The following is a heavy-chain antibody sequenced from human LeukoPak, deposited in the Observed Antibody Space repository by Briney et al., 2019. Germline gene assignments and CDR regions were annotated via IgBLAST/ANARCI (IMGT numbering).Heavy chain of an antibody. J-gene: IGHJ4*02. V-gene: IGHV4-59*01. CDR2: IYYSGST. CDR3: ARDDQTGDPFFDY. D-gene: IGHD7-27*01. Sequence: SETLSLTCTVSGGSISSYYWSWIRQPPGKGLEWIGYIYYSGSTNYNPSLKSRVTISVDTSKNQFSLKLSSVTAADTAVYYCARDDQTGDPFFDYGGQGTLVTVSS. CDR1: GGSISSYY.